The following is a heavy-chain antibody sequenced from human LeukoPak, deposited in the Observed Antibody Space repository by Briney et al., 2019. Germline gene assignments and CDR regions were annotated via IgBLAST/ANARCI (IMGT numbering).Heavy chain of an antibody. CDR2: IYYSGTA. D-gene: IGHD5-18*01. V-gene: IGHV4-31*03. CDR1: GASISSGSYY. J-gene: IGHJ4*02. CDR3: ARDRSGRGYSYGFDY. Sequence: PSETLSLTCTVSGASISSGSYYWSWIRQHPGKGLEWIGYIYYSGTAYYNPSLKSRLTISVDTSENQFSLKLSSVTAADTAVYYCARDRSGRGYSYGFDYWGQGTLVTVSS.